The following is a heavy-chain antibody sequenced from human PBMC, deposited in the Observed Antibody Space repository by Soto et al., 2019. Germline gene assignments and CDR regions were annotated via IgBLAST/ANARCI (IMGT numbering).Heavy chain of an antibody. CDR1: GGSISSGDYY. V-gene: IGHV4-30-4*01. D-gene: IGHD3-3*01. Sequence: SLTCTVSGGSISSGDYYWSWIRQPPGKGLEWIGYIYYSGSTYYNPSLKSRVTISVDTSKNQFSLKLSSVTAADTAVYYCARGLYDFWSGYYTGIYNWFDPWGQGTLVTVS. J-gene: IGHJ5*02. CDR3: ARGLYDFWSGYYTGIYNWFDP. CDR2: IYYSGST.